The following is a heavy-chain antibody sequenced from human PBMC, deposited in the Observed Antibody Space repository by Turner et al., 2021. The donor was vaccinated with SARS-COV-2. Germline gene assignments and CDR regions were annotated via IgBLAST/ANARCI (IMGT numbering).Heavy chain of an antibody. D-gene: IGHD6-13*01. CDR3: SRESWQLVKERFDC. CDR1: GFTFGDYG. V-gene: IGHV3-49*04. Sequence: EVQLFVSGGVLVRPWLSLSLSCQPSGFTFGDYGMTWVRKDPGKGLEWVGLSTRKAYGGRTEYAESVKGRFSITRDDSKSIAYLQMNSLKTEDKDVDYCSRESWQLVKERFDCWGQGTLVTVSS. CDR2: STRKAYGGRT. J-gene: IGHJ4*02.